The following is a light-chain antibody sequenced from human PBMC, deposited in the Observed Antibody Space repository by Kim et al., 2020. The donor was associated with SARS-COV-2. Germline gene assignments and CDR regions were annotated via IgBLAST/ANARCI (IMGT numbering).Light chain of an antibody. J-gene: IGLJ1*01. Sequence: SYELTQPPSVSVSPGQTASITCAGDKLGDKYAYWYQQKPGQSPVLVIYQDSKRPSGIPERFSGSNSGNTATLTISGTQAMDEADYYCQAWDSSTGGVFGTGTKVTVL. CDR2: QDS. V-gene: IGLV3-1*01. CDR3: QAWDSSTGGV. CDR1: KLGDKY.